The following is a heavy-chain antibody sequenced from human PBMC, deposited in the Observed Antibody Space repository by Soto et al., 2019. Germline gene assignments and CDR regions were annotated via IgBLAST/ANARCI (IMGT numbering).Heavy chain of an antibody. Sequence: EVQLVESGGGLVQPGGSLRLSCVVSGITFSTYRMHWVRQAPGKGLVWVSHIKSDGTVTHYTESVRGRFIISRDNAKNTLFLQMNRLRAEDTAVYYCARENYDFWSGYYLDYWGQGTLVTVSS. D-gene: IGHD3-3*01. J-gene: IGHJ4*02. V-gene: IGHV3-74*01. CDR2: IKSDGTVT. CDR3: ARENYDFWSGYYLDY. CDR1: GITFSTYR.